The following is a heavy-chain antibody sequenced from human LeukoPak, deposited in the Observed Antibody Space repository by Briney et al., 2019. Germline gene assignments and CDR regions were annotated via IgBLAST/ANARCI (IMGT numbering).Heavy chain of an antibody. D-gene: IGHD3-22*01. CDR3: ARENEVITMIVVATFDS. J-gene: IGHJ4*02. V-gene: IGHV1-2*06. CDR1: GYTFTSYG. Sequence: ASVKVSCKASGYTFTSYGISWVRQAPGQGLEWMGRINPNSGGTKYAQKFQGRVTMTSDTSASTVYMELSSLRSDDTAVYHCARENEVITMIVVATFDSWGQGTLVTVSS. CDR2: INPNSGGT.